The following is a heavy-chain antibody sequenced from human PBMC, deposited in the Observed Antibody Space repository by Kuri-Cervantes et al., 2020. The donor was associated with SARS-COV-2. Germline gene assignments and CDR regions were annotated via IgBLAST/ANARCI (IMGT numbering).Heavy chain of an antibody. CDR2: IKQDGSEK. D-gene: IGHD5-12*01. V-gene: IGHV3-7*01. CDR3: AREPQGYSGYDYFDY. Sequence: GESLKISCAASGFTFSSYWMSWVRQAPGKGLEWVANIKQDGSEKYYVDSVKGRFTISRDNAKNSLYLQMNSLRAEDTAAYYCAREPQGYSGYDYFDYWGQGTLVTVSS. CDR1: GFTFSSYW. J-gene: IGHJ4*02.